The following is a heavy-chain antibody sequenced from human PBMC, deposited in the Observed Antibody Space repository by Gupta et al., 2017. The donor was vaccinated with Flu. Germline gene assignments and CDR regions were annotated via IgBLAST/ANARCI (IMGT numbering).Heavy chain of an antibody. V-gene: IGHV4-61*02. CDR1: GGSTCCGCYY. CDR2: IYTSGST. D-gene: IGHD5-12*01. Sequence: QVQLQESGPGLVKPSQTLSLTWTVPGGSTCCGCYYWSWIRQPAGKGLEGTGRIYTSGSTNYNPSHKRRVTISVDTSKNQFSLKLSSVTAADTAVYYCARETEGMVATFDYWGQGTLGTGSS. J-gene: IGHJ4*02. CDR3: ARETEGMVATFDY.